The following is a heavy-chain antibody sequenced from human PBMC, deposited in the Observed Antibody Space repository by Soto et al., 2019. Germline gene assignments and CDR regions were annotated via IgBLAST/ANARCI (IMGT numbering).Heavy chain of an antibody. V-gene: IGHV1-69*01. Sequence: QVQLVQSGAEVKKPGSSVKVSCKTYGGSFSDYAINWVRQAPGQGPEWMGGIIPMYGIANYAPKFQGRVTITADESTRTAYMEVSSLRSEDTALFYCARGYRHGYFYALDVWGQGTTVTVSS. D-gene: IGHD5-18*01. J-gene: IGHJ6*02. CDR2: IIPMYGIA. CDR3: ARGYRHGYFYALDV. CDR1: GGSFSDYA.